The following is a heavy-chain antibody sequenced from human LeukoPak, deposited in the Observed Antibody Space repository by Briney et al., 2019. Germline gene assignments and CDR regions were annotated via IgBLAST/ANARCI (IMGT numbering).Heavy chain of an antibody. CDR1: EGSLSGYF. D-gene: IGHD3-22*01. J-gene: IGHJ4*02. V-gene: IGHV4-34*01. CDR2: ISIAGEI. Sequence: SETLSLTCAVYEGSLSGYFWSWIRQPPGKGLEWIGEISIAGEINYNPSLRSRATISMDTTKNQFSLRLTSVTAADTAVYYCASEAYYYDSSGYYKYWGQGTLVTVSS. CDR3: ASEAYYYDSSGYYKY.